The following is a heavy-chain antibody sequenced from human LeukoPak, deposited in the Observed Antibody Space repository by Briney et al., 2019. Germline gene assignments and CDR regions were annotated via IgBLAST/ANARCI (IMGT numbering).Heavy chain of an antibody. V-gene: IGHV4-59*01. J-gene: IGHJ4*02. CDR2: MYYTGGS. CDR1: GGSISSYH. CDR3: TTIKRGDIFGYFDF. Sequence: SETLSLTCTFSGGSISSYHWNWIRQTPGKGREWVEYMYYTGGSNYNPSLKSRVAISVHSSKNQFSLKVTSVTAADTAIYYCTTIKRGDIFGYFDFWGQGALVTVSS. D-gene: IGHD5-18*01.